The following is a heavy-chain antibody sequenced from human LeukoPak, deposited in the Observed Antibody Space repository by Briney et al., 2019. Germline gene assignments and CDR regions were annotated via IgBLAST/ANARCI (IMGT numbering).Heavy chain of an antibody. J-gene: IGHJ5*02. CDR1: GFSFSSFA. CDR2: ITGGHYAT. V-gene: IGHV3-23*01. CDR3: TKDPNGDYIGAFDP. D-gene: IGHD4-17*01. Sequence: GGSLRLSCAASGFSFSSFAMTWVRQAPGRGLEWVSSITGGHYATYNTDSVKGRFTISRDNAKNTLYLQMNSLRADDTAIYYCTKDPNGDYIGAFDPWGQGTLVTVSS.